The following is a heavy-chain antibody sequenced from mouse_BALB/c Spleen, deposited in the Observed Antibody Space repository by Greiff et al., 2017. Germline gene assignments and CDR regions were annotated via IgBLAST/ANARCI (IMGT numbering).Heavy chain of an antibody. Sequence: EVMLVESGGGLVKPGGSLKLSCAASGFTFSDYYMYWVRQTPEKRLEWVATISDGGSYTYYPDSVKGRFTISRDNAKNNLYLQMSSLKSEDTAMYYCARMLLDYWGQGTSVTVSS. V-gene: IGHV5-4*02. CDR2: ISDGGSYT. CDR3: ARMLLDY. J-gene: IGHJ4*01. CDR1: GFTFSDYY.